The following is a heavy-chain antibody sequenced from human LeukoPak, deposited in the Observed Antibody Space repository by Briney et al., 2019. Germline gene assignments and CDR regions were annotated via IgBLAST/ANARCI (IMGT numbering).Heavy chain of an antibody. D-gene: IGHD1-26*01. CDR2: ITSSSSYI. J-gene: IGHJ4*02. CDR3: ARDRVGATNSFDY. Sequence: GGSLRLSCAASGFTFSSYSMSWVRQAPGKGLEWVSSITSSSSYIYYADSVKGRFTISRDNAKNSLYLQMNSLRAEDTAVYYCARDRVGATNSFDYWGQGTLVTVSS. CDR1: GFTFSSYS. V-gene: IGHV3-21*04.